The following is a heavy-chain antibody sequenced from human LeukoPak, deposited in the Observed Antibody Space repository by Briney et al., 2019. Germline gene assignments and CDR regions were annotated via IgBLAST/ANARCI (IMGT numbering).Heavy chain of an antibody. CDR2: IYYSGST. CDR3: ARSYYYDSSGYPGAWYFDL. J-gene: IGHJ2*01. CDR1: GGSISSYY. D-gene: IGHD3-22*01. V-gene: IGHV4-59*01. Sequence: SETLSLTCTVSGGSISSYYWSWIRQPPGKGLEWIGYIYYSGSTNYNPSLKSRVTISVDTSKNQFSLKLSSVTAADTAVYYCARSYYYDSSGYPGAWYFDLWGRGTLVTVSS.